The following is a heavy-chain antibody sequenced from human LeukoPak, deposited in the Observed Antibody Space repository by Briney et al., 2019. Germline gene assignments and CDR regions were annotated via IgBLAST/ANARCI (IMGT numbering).Heavy chain of an antibody. D-gene: IGHD3-22*01. CDR2: IWYDGSNK. J-gene: IGHJ4*02. CDR1: GFTFSGYG. CDR3: AKDAHYYDSSGYLDY. V-gene: IGHV3-33*06. Sequence: PGRSLRLSCAASGFTFSGYGMHWVRQAPGKGLEWVAVIWYDGSNKYYADSVKGRFTISRDNSKNTLYLQMNSLRAEDTAVYYCAKDAHYYDSSGYLDYWGQGTLVTVSS.